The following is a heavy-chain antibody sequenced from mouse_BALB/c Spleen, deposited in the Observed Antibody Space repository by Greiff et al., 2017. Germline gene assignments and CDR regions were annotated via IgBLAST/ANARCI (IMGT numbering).Heavy chain of an antibody. V-gene: IGHV3-2*02. D-gene: IGHD2-4*01. Sequence: EVQLQESGPGLVKPSQSLSLTCTVTGYSITSDYAWNWIRQFPGNKLEWMGYISYSGSTSYNPSLKSRISITRDTSKNQFFLQLNSVTTEDTATYYCARSDDYDVPFAYWGQGTLVTVSA. J-gene: IGHJ3*01. CDR2: ISYSGST. CDR1: GYSITSDYA. CDR3: ARSDDYDVPFAY.